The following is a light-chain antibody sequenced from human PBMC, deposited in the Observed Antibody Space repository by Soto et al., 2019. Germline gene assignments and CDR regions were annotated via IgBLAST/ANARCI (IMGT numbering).Light chain of an antibody. J-gene: IGLJ1*01. CDR3: STYTSSSTPYV. CDR1: SSDVGGYNY. CDR2: EVS. V-gene: IGLV2-14*01. Sequence: QSVLTQPASGSGSPGQSITISCTGTSSDVGGYNYVSWYQQHPGKAPKLMIYEVSNRPSGVSNRFSGSKSGNTASLTISGLRAEDEADYYCSTYTSSSTPYVFGTGTKVTAL.